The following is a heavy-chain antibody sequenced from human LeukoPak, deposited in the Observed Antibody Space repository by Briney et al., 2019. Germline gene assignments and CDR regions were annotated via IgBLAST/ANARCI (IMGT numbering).Heavy chain of an antibody. V-gene: IGHV4-39*07. Sequence: SETLFLTCSVSGGSVSTTGRFWGWVRQPPGKRLEWIGSIDSGGGTHYITSLKSRLTISLDSSKNQFSLKLSSVTAADTAVYYCARVPLLWSAGRDYMDVWGKGTTVTVSS. CDR3: ARVPLLWSAGRDYMDV. D-gene: IGHD3-10*01. CDR1: GGSVSTTGRF. CDR2: IDSGGGT. J-gene: IGHJ6*03.